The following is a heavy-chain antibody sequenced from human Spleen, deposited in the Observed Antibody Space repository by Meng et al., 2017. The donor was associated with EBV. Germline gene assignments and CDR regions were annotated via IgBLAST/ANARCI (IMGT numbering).Heavy chain of an antibody. CDR1: GYKFVDYG. J-gene: IGHJ4*02. CDR2: ISAHTNKT. Sequence: QIKLVQSGPEMKKPGASVKVLCKSSGYKFVDYGISWVRQAPGKVLEWTGWISAHTNKTNHLQKYQGRLMMTTDTYTNTVYMELTSLTSEDTAMYYCARETNFVSGDFWGQGTLVTVSS. D-gene: IGHD1-1*01. V-gene: IGHV1-18*01. CDR3: ARETNFVSGDF.